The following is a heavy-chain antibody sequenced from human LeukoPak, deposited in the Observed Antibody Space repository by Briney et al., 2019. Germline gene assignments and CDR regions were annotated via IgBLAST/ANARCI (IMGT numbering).Heavy chain of an antibody. D-gene: IGHD6-6*01. Sequence: ASVKVSCKASGYTFTSYYMHWVRQAPRQGLEWMGWINPNSGGTNYAQKFQGRVTMTRDTSISTAYMELSRLRSDDTAVYYCARDLYSSSSDYYYYYMDVWGKGTTVTVSS. J-gene: IGHJ6*03. CDR1: GYTFTSYY. CDR2: INPNSGGT. CDR3: ARDLYSSSSDYYYYYMDV. V-gene: IGHV1-2*02.